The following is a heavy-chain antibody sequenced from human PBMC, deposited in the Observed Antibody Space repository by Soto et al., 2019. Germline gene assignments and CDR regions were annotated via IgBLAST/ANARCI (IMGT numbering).Heavy chain of an antibody. D-gene: IGHD3-10*01. J-gene: IGHJ6*02. CDR1: GGTFSRDT. CDR2: IIPILDIV. CDR3: ARERRLVRGVIAWYSGMDV. Sequence: QVQLVQSGAEVKKPGSSVKVSCKASGGTFSRDTITWVRQAPGQGLEWMGRIIPILDIVNYAQKLQGRVTITADTTTRVAYMELSSLRSEDTAVYYCARERRLVRGVIAWYSGMDVWGQGTTVTVSS. V-gene: IGHV1-69*08.